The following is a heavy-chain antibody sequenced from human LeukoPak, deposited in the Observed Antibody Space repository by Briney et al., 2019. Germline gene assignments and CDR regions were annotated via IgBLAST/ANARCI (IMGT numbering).Heavy chain of an antibody. V-gene: IGHV1-24*01. J-gene: IGHJ4*02. CDR2: FDPEDGET. CDR3: ATVISVVTMVRGAYYFDY. Sequence: ASVKVSCKVSGYTLTELSMHWVRQAPGKGLGWMGGFDPEDGETIYAQKFQGRVTMTEDTSTDTAYMELSGLRSEDTAVYYCATVISVVTMVRGAYYFDYWGQGTLVTVSS. D-gene: IGHD3-10*01. CDR1: GYTLTELS.